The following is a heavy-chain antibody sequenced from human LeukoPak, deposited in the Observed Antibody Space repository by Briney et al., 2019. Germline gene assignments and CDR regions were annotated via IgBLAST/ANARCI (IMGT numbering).Heavy chain of an antibody. CDR2: ISAYDGNT. J-gene: IGHJ6*02. CDR3: ARGEWLSPLFTYYYYYYMDV. D-gene: IGHD3-3*01. V-gene: IGHV1-18*01. CDR1: GGTFSSYA. Sequence: ASVKVSCKASGGTFSSYAISWVRQAPGQGLEWVGWISAYDGNTNYAPKFQGRVAMARDTPTTTVYVELSSLTSEDTAVYYCARGEWLSPLFTYYYYYYMDVWGQGTTVTVSS.